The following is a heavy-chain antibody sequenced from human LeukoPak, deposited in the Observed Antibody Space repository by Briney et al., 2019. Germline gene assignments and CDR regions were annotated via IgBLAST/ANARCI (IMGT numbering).Heavy chain of an antibody. CDR2: ISSSRNYI. D-gene: IGHD3-22*01. V-gene: IGHV3-21*01. Sequence: NSGGSLRLSCGASGFTFSNYAMSWVRQAPGKGLEWVIYISSSRNYIFYADSVKGRFTISRDNAKNSLYLQMNSLRAEDTAVYYCARDPYYYDSSGYYGEGFDYWGQGTLVTVSS. CDR1: GFTFSNYA. CDR3: ARDPYYYDSSGYYGEGFDY. J-gene: IGHJ4*02.